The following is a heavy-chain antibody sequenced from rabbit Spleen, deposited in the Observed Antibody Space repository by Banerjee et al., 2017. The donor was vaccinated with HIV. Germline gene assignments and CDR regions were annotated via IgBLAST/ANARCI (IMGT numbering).Heavy chain of an antibody. CDR3: ARGSGGGVSDWVDYFDL. J-gene: IGHJ4*01. D-gene: IGHD2-1*01. CDR2: IYGGSSGAT. CDR1: GFTLSSSYW. Sequence: QSLEESGGDLVKPEGSLTLTCTASGFTLSSSYWMCWVRQAPGKGLEWIACIYGGSSGATHYASWAKGRFTISKTSSTTVTLLMTSLTAADTATYFCARGSGGGVSDWVDYFDLWGPGTLVTVS. V-gene: IGHV1S40*01.